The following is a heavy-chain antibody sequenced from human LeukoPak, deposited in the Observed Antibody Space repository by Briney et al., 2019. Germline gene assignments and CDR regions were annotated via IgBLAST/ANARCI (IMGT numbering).Heavy chain of an antibody. V-gene: IGHV4-38-2*01. CDR1: GYSISSGYY. CDR3: ARNPRRGIHTAIVWNAFDI. Sequence: PSETLSLTCAVSGYSISSGYYWGWIRQPPGKGLEWIGSIYHSASTYYNPSLKSRVTISVDTSKNHFSLKLSSVTAADTAVYYCARNPRRGIHTAIVWNAFDIWGQGTMVTVS. D-gene: IGHD5-18*01. CDR2: IYHSAST. J-gene: IGHJ3*02.